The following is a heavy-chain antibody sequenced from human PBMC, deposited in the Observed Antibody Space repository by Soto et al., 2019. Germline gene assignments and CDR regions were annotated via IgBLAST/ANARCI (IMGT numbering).Heavy chain of an antibody. V-gene: IGHV3-21*01. CDR3: ARDRANYDFWSGYYIDY. Sequence: GGSLRLSCEASGFTFSSYSMNWVRQAPGKGLEWVSSISSSSSYIYYADSVKGRFTISRDNANNSLYLQMNSLRAEDTAVYYCARDRANYDFWSGYYIDYWGQETLVTVSS. CDR2: ISSSSSYI. CDR1: GFTFSSYS. D-gene: IGHD3-3*01. J-gene: IGHJ4*02.